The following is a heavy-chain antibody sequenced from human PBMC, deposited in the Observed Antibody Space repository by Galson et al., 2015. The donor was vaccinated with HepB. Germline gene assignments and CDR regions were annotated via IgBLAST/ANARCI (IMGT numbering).Heavy chain of an antibody. J-gene: IGHJ3*02. D-gene: IGHD3-10*01. Sequence: SLRLSCATSGFTFGDYIINWFRQAPGKGLEWVGFIRSKTYDGTTEYAASLKGRFTISRDDSKSIAYLQMNSLKIEDTAVYYCSRDGWLHAFDIWGQGTMVTVSS. CDR3: SRDGWLHAFDI. V-gene: IGHV3-49*03. CDR1: GFTFGDYI. CDR2: IRSKTYDGTT.